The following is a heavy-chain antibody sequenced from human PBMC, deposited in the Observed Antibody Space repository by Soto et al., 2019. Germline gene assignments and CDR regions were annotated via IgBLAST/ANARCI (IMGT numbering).Heavy chain of an antibody. CDR1: GGTFSSYT. D-gene: IGHD3-9*01. CDR2: IIPILGIA. J-gene: IGHJ4*02. Sequence: GASVKVSCKASGGTFSSYTISWVRQAPGQGLGWMGRIIPILGIANYAQKFQGRVTITADKSTSTAYMELSSLRSEDTAVYYCARGHDILTGISDYWGQGTLVTVSS. V-gene: IGHV1-69*02. CDR3: ARGHDILTGISDY.